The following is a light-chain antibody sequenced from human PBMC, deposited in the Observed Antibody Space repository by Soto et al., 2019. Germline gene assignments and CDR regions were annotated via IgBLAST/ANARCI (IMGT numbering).Light chain of an antibody. V-gene: IGKV3-11*02. CDR1: QGVGTY. CDR2: GAS. J-gene: IGKJ4*01. Sequence: EIVLTQSPATLSLSPGERAVLSCRASQGVGTYLAWYQQRHGQAPRLLIYGASNRATGIPARGSGSGSGRDFALTIGSLEPEDFSVYFCQQRNHRLTFGGGTKVEI. CDR3: QQRNHRLT.